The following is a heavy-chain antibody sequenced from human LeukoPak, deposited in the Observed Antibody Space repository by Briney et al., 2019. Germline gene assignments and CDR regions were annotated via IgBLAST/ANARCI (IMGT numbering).Heavy chain of an antibody. CDR2: IYYSGST. CDR3: ARGSSSGSYHPLDP. CDR1: GGSISSNYYY. Sequence: PSETLSLTCTVSGGSISSNYYYWGWIRQPPGKGLEWIGSIYYSGSTNYNPSLKSRVTISVDTSKNQFSLKLSSVTAADTAVYYCARGSSSGSYHPLDPWGQGTLVTVSS. V-gene: IGHV4-39*07. J-gene: IGHJ5*02. D-gene: IGHD3-10*01.